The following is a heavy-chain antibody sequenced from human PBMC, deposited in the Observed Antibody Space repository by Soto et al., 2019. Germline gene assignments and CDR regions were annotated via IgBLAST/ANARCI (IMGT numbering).Heavy chain of an antibody. CDR2: ISGSGGST. D-gene: IGHD3-3*01. Sequence: RRSGRFSCAASGFTFISYAMSCVRQAPWKGVEWGSAISGSGGSTYYADSPKGRFTISRDNSKNRLYLQMNSLRAEDTAVYYCGTVTPLYYDFWSACRDYWGQETL. CDR3: GTVTPLYYDFWSACRDY. J-gene: IGHJ4*02. CDR1: GFTFISYA. V-gene: IGHV3-23*01.